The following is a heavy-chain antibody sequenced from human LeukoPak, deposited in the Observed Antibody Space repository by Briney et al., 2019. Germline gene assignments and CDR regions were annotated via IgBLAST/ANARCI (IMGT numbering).Heavy chain of an antibody. CDR2: ISYDGSNK. Sequence: GRSLRLSCAASGFTFSSYGMHWVRQAPGKGLEWVAVISYDGSNKYYADSVKGRFTISRDNSKNTLYLQMNSLRAEDTAAYYCAKGEEWFGELLYRGFDYWGQGTLVTVSS. V-gene: IGHV3-30*18. CDR1: GFTFSSYG. CDR3: AKGEEWFGELLYRGFDY. J-gene: IGHJ4*02. D-gene: IGHD3-10*01.